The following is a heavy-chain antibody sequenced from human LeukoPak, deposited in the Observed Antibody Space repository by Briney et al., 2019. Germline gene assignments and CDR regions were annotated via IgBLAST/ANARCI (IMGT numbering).Heavy chain of an antibody. CDR1: GFTFSTFW. J-gene: IGHJ2*01. V-gene: IGHV3-7*01. Sequence: GGSLRLSCTPSGFTFSTFWMSWVRQAPGKGREWVANIKQDGSEKYYADSVKGRFTISRDNPKNTLYLQMNSLRAEDTAVYYCARDPGDWDGWSFDLSGGGDLVSVSS. CDR3: ARDPGDWDGWSFDL. CDR2: IKQDGSEK. D-gene: IGHD3-9*01.